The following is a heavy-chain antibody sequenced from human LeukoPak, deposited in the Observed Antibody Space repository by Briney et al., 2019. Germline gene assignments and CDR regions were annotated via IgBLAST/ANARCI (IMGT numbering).Heavy chain of an antibody. CDR2: INHSGST. V-gene: IGHV4-34*01. CDR1: GGSFSGYY. CDR3: ARRRDSSGYYYVGWFDP. J-gene: IGHJ5*02. D-gene: IGHD3-22*01. Sequence: SETPSLTCAVYGGSFSGYYWSWIRQPPGKGLEWIGEINHSGSTNYNPSLKSRVTISLDTSKNQFSLRLSSVTAADTALYYCARRRDSSGYYYVGWFDPWGQGTLVTVSS.